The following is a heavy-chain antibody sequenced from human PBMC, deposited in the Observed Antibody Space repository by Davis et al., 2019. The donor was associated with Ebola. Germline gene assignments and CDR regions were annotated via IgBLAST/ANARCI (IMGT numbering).Heavy chain of an antibody. D-gene: IGHD3-22*01. Sequence: SVKVSFKASGYTFTSYDMHWARHAPGQGLEWIRISNPSGGSTCYAQKFQGRVTMTRDTSTSTVYMELSSLSTESTAVYYCARVVFTTGLGHYWGQETLVTVSS. J-gene: IGHJ4*02. CDR3: ARVVFTTGLGHY. CDR1: GYTFTSYD. V-gene: IGHV1-46*01. CDR2: SNPSGGST.